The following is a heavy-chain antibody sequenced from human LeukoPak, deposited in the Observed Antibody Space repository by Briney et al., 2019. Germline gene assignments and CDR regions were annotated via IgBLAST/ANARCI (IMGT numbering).Heavy chain of an antibody. CDR1: VYTFTSYD. CDR2: MNPNSGNT. Sequence: GASAKVSCKASVYTFTSYDINWVRQATGQGLEWMGWMNPNSGNTGYAQKFQGRVTMTRNTSISTAYMELSSLRSEDTAVYYCARDSLPGFGELLPDYYYYYGMDVWGQGTTVTVSS. V-gene: IGHV1-8*01. CDR3: ARDSLPGFGELLPDYYYYYGMDV. D-gene: IGHD3-10*01. J-gene: IGHJ6*02.